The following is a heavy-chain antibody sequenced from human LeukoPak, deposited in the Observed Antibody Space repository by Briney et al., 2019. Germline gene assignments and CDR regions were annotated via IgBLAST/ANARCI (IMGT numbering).Heavy chain of an antibody. J-gene: IGHJ4*02. V-gene: IGHV3-30*18. D-gene: IGHD2-21*01. Sequence: PGGSLRLSCAASGFTFSDYDIHWVRQAPGKGLEGVAVISSDGSDKSYADSVKGRFTISRDNSKNTLCLQLHSLSAEDTAVYYCAKGDSGDFYLDCWGQGTLVTVSS. CDR2: ISSDGSDK. CDR3: AKGDSGDFYLDC. CDR1: GFTFSDYD.